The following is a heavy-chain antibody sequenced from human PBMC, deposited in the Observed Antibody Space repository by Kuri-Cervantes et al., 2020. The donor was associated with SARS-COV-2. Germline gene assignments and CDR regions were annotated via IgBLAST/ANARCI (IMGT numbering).Heavy chain of an antibody. CDR1: GFTFSSYW. Sequence: GESLNISCAASGFTFSSYWMSWVRQAPGKGLEWVANIKQDGSEKYYADSVKGRFTISRDNSKNTLYLQMNSLRAEDTAVYYCAKLRAYYYDSSGYYWDDAFDIWGQGTMVTVSS. CDR3: AKLRAYYYDSSGYYWDDAFDI. CDR2: IKQDGSEK. J-gene: IGHJ3*02. V-gene: IGHV3-7*01. D-gene: IGHD3-22*01.